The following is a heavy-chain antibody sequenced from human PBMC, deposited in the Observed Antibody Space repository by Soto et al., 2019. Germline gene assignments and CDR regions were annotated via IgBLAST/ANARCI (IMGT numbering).Heavy chain of an antibody. CDR2: IYPGDSDT. J-gene: IGHJ6*02. D-gene: IGHD5-18*01. V-gene: IGHV5-51*01. CDR1: GYSFTGYW. Sequence: GASLKISCKGSGYSFTGYWIGWVRQMPGKGLEWMGIIYPGDSDTRYSPSFQGQVTISADKSISTAYLQWSSLKASDTAMYYCARHGRIQLWSGCYGMDVWGQGTTVTVS. CDR3: ARHGRIQLWSGCYGMDV.